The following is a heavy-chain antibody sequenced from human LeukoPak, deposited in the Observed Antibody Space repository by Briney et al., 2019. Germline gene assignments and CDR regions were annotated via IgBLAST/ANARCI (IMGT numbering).Heavy chain of an antibody. CDR1: GASISSGDLH. V-gene: IGHV4-39*01. Sequence: PSETLSLTCTVSGASISSGDLHWAWIRQPPGKGLEWIGSLSNSGNTYYNASLKTRVTISVDTSKNQFSLNLNSVTAADTAVYYCARQKPSTFRQYGRGRPFDYWGQGTLVTVSS. D-gene: IGHD4-11*01. CDR2: LSNSGNT. J-gene: IGHJ4*02. CDR3: ARQKPSTFRQYGRGRPFDY.